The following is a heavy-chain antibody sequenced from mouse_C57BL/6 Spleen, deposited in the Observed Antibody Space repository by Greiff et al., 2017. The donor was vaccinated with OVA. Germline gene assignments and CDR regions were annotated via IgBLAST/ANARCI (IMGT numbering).Heavy chain of an antibody. CDR1: GFTFSDFY. Sequence: EVQRVESGGGLVQSGRSLRLSCATSGFTFSDFYMEWVRQAPGKGLEWIAASRNKANDYTTEYSASVKGRFIVSRDTSQSILYLQMNALRAEDTAIYYCARDDGSSYAMDYWGQGTSVTVSS. CDR2: SRNKANDYTT. D-gene: IGHD2-2*01. V-gene: IGHV7-1*01. CDR3: ARDDGSSYAMDY. J-gene: IGHJ4*01.